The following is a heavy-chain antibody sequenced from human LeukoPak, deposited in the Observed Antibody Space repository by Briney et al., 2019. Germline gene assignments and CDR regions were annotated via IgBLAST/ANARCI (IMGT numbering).Heavy chain of an antibody. CDR1: GFAFSSYA. CDR3: AKVGVLRYFDWLWDYFDY. V-gene: IGHV3-23*01. Sequence: GGSLRLSCAASGFAFSSYAMSWVRQAPGKGPEWVSAISGSGGSTYYADSVKGRFTISRDNSKNTLYLQMNSLRAEDTAVYYCAKVGVLRYFDWLWDYFDYWGQGTLVTVSS. CDR2: ISGSGGST. D-gene: IGHD3-9*01. J-gene: IGHJ4*02.